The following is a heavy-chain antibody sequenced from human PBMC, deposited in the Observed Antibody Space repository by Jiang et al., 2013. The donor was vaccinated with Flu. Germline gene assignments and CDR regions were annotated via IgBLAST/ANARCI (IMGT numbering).Heavy chain of an antibody. Sequence: QLVESGAEVKKPGSSVKVSCKASGGTFSSYAISWVRQAPGQGLEWMGGIIPIFGTANYAQKFQGRVTITADKSTSTAYMELSSLRSEDTAVYYCARAYYYDSSGYKTLSKHWFDPWGQGTLVTVSS. CDR2: IIPIFGTA. CDR1: GGTFSSYA. CDR3: ARAYYYDSSGYKTLSKHWFDP. V-gene: IGHV1-69*06. J-gene: IGHJ5*02. D-gene: IGHD3-22*01.